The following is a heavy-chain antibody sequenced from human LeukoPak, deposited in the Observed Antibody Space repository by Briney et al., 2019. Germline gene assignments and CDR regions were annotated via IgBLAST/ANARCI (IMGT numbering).Heavy chain of an antibody. J-gene: IGHJ3*02. CDR3: ARGRQNSGSYSDAFDI. Sequence: GGSLRLSCGASGFTFSNYGMHWVRQAPGKGLEWVSSISSSSIYIYYADSLKGRFTISRDNAKNSLSLQMNSLRAEDTAVYYCARGRQNSGSYSDAFDIWGQGTVVTVSS. D-gene: IGHD1-26*01. V-gene: IGHV3-21*01. CDR1: GFTFSNYG. CDR2: ISSSSIYI.